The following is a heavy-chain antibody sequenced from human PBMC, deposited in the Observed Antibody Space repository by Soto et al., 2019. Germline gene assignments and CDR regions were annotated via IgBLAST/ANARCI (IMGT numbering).Heavy chain of an antibody. CDR3: ARARDTIFGVVTYYFDY. D-gene: IGHD3-3*01. CDR1: GGSISSGGYY. CDR2: IYYSGST. V-gene: IGHV4-31*03. Sequence: SETLSLTCTVSGGSISSGGYYWSWIRQHPGKGLEWIGYIYYSGSTYYNPSLKSRVTISVDTSKNQFSLKLSSVTAADTAVYYCARARDTIFGVVTYYFDYWGQGTLVTV. J-gene: IGHJ4*02.